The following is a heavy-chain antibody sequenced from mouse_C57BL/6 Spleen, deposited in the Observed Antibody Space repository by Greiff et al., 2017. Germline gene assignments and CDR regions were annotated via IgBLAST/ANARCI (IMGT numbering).Heavy chain of an antibody. Sequence: EVKLVESGGGLVQPGGSLSLSCAASGFTFTDYYMSWVRQPPGKALEWLGFIRNKANGYTTEYSASVKGRFTISRYNSQSILYLQMNALRAEDSATYYGASAYWYAMDYWGQGTSVTVSS. J-gene: IGHJ4*01. CDR2: IRNKANGYTT. CDR3: ASAYWYAMDY. V-gene: IGHV7-3*01. D-gene: IGHD2-10*01. CDR1: GFTFTDYY.